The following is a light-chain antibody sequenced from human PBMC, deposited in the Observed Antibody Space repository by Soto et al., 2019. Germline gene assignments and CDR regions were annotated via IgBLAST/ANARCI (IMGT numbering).Light chain of an antibody. CDR3: SSFAGSNNFPYV. Sequence: SVLTQPPSASGSPGQSVTISCTGTSSDVGAYDYVSWYQQRPGKAPKLMIYEINKRPSGVPDRFSGSKSGNTASLTVSGLQAEDEADYYCSSFAGSNNFPYVFGTGTKVTVL. CDR2: EIN. V-gene: IGLV2-8*01. CDR1: SSDVGAYDY. J-gene: IGLJ1*01.